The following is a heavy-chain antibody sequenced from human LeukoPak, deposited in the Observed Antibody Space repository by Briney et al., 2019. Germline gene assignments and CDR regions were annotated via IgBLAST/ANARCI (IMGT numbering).Heavy chain of an antibody. CDR2: IYYSGST. Sequence: PSETLSLTCTVSGGSISSYYWSWIRQPPGKGLEWIGYIYYSGSTNYNPSLKSRVTISVDTSKNQFSLKLSSVTAADTAVYYCARVSRGNYDFWSGPYYYYGMDVWGQGTTVTVSS. CDR3: ARVSRGNYDFWSGPYYYYGMDV. J-gene: IGHJ6*02. V-gene: IGHV4-59*01. CDR1: GGSISSYY. D-gene: IGHD3-3*01.